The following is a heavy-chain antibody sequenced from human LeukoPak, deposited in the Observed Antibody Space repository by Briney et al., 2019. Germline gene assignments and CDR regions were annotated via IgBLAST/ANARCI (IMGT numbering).Heavy chain of an antibody. CDR3: ARAPPKYNWNYVVWFDP. CDR1: GGSFSGYY. V-gene: IGHV4-34*01. CDR2: INPSRNT. Sequence: PSETLSLTCAVFGGSFSGYYWNWIRQPPGKGLEWIGQINPSRNTNYNPSLKSRVTISVDTSKNQFSLKLSSVTAADTAVYYCARAPPKYNWNYVVWFDPWGQGTLVTVSS. D-gene: IGHD1-7*01. J-gene: IGHJ5*02.